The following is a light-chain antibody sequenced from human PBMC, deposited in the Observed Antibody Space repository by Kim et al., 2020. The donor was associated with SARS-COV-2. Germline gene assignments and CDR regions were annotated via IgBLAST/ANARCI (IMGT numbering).Light chain of an antibody. CDR3: SSNTRSSTYV. CDR2: DVS. V-gene: IGLV2-14*04. Sequence: GQSITISCTGTSSDVGGYNYVSWYQQHPGKAPKLMIYDVSKRPSGVSNRFSGSKFGNTASLTISGLQAEDEADYYCSSNTRSSTYVFGTGTKVTVL. J-gene: IGLJ1*01. CDR1: SSDVGGYNY.